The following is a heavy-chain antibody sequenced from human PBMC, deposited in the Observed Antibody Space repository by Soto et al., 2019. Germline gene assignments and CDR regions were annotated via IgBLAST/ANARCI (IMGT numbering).Heavy chain of an antibody. J-gene: IGHJ4*02. CDR2: IWYDGSNK. Sequence: GGSLRLSCAASGFTFSSYGMHWVRQAPGKGLEWVAVIWYDGSNKYYADSVKGRFTISRDNSKNTLYLQMNSLRAEDTAVYYCARDRPAGTTESPVTLFFDFWGQGTLVTVSP. CDR1: GFTFSSYG. CDR3: ARDRPAGTTESPVTLFFDF. V-gene: IGHV3-33*01. D-gene: IGHD4-17*01.